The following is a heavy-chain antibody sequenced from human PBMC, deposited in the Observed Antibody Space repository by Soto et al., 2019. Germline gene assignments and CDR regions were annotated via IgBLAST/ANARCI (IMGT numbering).Heavy chain of an antibody. J-gene: IGHJ6*02. CDR1: GYSFISYW. D-gene: IGHD3-10*01. Sequence: GESLKLSCKGSGYSFISYWIGWVRQMPGKSLEWMGIFYPGDSDTRYSPSFQGQFTISADKSISTAYLQWSSLKASDIAMYYCARGGFGENPYGMDVWGQGTTLTVSS. CDR2: FYPGDSDT. CDR3: ARGGFGENPYGMDV. V-gene: IGHV5-51*01.